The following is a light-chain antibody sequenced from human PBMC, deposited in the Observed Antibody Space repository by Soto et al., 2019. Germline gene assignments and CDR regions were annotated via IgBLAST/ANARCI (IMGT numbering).Light chain of an antibody. Sequence: QSALTQPASVSGSPGQSITIACTGTNRDVGSYNLVSWYQQRPGEAPKLIISEVRNRPSGISYRFTGSKSGNTASPTISGLQAEDEADYYFSSYTTASTLVFCGGTKLTV. J-gene: IGLJ3*02. V-gene: IGLV2-14*01. CDR1: NRDVGSYNL. CDR2: EVR. CDR3: SSYTTASTLV.